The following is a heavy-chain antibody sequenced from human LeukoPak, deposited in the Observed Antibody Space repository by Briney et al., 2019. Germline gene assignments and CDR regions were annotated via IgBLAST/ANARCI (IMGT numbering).Heavy chain of an antibody. CDR1: GNSISNYA. J-gene: IGHJ6*02. D-gene: IGHD3-16*01. Sequence: SVKVSCKASGNSISNYAVSWVRQAPGQGFEWMGGIIPIFGTADYAQKFQGRVTITADHSTSTTYMALSSLKSEDTATYYCTTRACHAGGCSSSFYYYYGLHFWGQGTTVSVSS. CDR2: IIPIFGTA. CDR3: TTRACHAGGCSSSFYYYYGLHF. V-gene: IGHV1-69*13.